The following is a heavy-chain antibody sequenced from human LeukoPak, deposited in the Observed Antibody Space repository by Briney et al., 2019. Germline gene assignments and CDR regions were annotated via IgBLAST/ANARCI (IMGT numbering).Heavy chain of an antibody. J-gene: IGHJ3*02. CDR1: GFSLSFYW. CDR2: IKTDGSIA. V-gene: IGHV3-74*01. D-gene: IGHD5-18*01. CDR3: ARGGTWIQLWPHAFDI. Sequence: GGSLRLSCAASGFSLSFYWMHWVRQAPGKGPVWVSRIKTDGSIADYADSVKGRFTISRDNAKNTLYLQMNSLRAEDTAVYYCARGGTWIQLWPHAFDIWGQGTMVTVSS.